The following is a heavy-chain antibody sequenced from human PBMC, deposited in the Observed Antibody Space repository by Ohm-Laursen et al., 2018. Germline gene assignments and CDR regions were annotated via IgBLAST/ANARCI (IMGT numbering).Heavy chain of an antibody. D-gene: IGHD3-16*01. CDR3: ARDVPGIVASRGGG. CDR2: ISTSGGST. V-gene: IGHV3-23*01. J-gene: IGHJ4*02. Sequence: SLRLSCAASGFTFSSYAMSWVRQAPGRGLEWVSAISTSGGSTYYADSVKGRFTISRDKSKNTLYLQMNSLRVEDTAMYFCARDVPGIVASRGGGWGQGTLVTVSS. CDR1: GFTFSSYA.